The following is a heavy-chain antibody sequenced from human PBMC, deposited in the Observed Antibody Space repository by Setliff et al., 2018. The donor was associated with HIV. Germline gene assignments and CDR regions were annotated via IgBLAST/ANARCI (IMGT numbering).Heavy chain of an antibody. D-gene: IGHD5-18*01. CDR1: GYTLTELS. V-gene: IGHV1-24*01. CDR2: FDPEDGET. Sequence: EASVKVSCKVSGYTLTELSMHWVRQAPGKGLEWMGGFDPEDGETIYAQKFQGRVTMTEDTSTDTAYMELSSLRSEDTAVYYCARVGFSSRHTGDFFDSWGQGTLVTVSS. J-gene: IGHJ4*02. CDR3: ARVGFSSRHTGDFFDS.